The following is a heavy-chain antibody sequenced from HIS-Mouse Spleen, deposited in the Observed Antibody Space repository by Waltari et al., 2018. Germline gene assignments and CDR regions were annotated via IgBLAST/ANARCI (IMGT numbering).Heavy chain of an antibody. CDR3: AKASSGWLDY. CDR2: ISYDGSNK. CDR1: GFPFSRYG. Sequence: QVQLVESGGGVVQPGRSLRLPCAASGFPFSRYGMPWVRPAPGKGLEWVAVISYDGSNKYYADSVKGRFTISRDNSKNTLYLQMNSLRAEDTAVYYCAKASSGWLDYWGQGTLVTVSS. J-gene: IGHJ4*02. V-gene: IGHV3-30*18. D-gene: IGHD6-19*01.